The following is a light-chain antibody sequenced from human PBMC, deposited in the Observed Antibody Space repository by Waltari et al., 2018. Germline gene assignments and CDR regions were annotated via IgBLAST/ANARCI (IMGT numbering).Light chain of an antibody. V-gene: IGLV2-14*01. CDR1: RSDVRGYNY. J-gene: IGLJ2*01. CDR3: SSYTTTTALV. CDR2: DVS. Sequence: QSALTQPASVSGSPGQSITISCTGTRSDVRGYNYVSWYQKYSGKAPKLMIYDVSNRPSGVSNRFSGSKSGNTASLTISGLQAEDEADYYCSSYTTTTALVFGGGTKLTVL.